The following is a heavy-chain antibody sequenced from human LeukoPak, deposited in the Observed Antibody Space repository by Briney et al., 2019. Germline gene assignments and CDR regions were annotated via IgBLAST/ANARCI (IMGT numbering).Heavy chain of an antibody. V-gene: IGHV3-33*01. J-gene: IGHJ4*02. CDR1: GFTFSSYG. Sequence: PGRSLRLSCAASGFTFSSYGMHWVRRAPGKGLEWVAVIWYDGSNKYYADSVKGRFTISGDNSKNTLYLQMNSLRAEDTAVYYCASDSSSSRAAVDWGQGTLVTVSS. D-gene: IGHD6-13*01. CDR3: ASDSSSSRAAVD. CDR2: IWYDGSNK.